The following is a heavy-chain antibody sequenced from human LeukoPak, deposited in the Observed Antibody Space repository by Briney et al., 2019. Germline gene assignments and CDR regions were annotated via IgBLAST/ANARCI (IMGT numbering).Heavy chain of an antibody. Sequence: SETLSLTCTVSGGSISSSSYYWGWIRQPPGKGLEWIGSIYYSGSTYYNPSLKSRVTISVDTSKNQLSLKLSSVTAADTAVYYCARVVPAAIQRWFDPWGQGTLVTVSS. D-gene: IGHD2-2*02. CDR3: ARVVPAAIQRWFDP. V-gene: IGHV4-39*01. CDR1: GGSISSSSYY. J-gene: IGHJ5*02. CDR2: IYYSGST.